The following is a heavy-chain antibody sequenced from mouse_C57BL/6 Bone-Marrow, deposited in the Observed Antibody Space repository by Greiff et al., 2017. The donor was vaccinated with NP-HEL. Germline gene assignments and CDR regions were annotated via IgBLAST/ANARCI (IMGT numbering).Heavy chain of an antibody. CDR3: ARHSDYGVDY. CDR1: GFTFSDYG. J-gene: IGHJ2*01. V-gene: IGHV5-15*01. D-gene: IGHD2-4*01. Sequence: EVQLQESGGGLVQPGGSLKLSCAASGFTFSDYGMAWVRQAPRKGPEWVAFISNLAYSIYYADTVTGRFTISRENAKNTLYLEMSSLRSEDTAMYYCARHSDYGVDYWGQGTTLTVSS. CDR2: ISNLAYSI.